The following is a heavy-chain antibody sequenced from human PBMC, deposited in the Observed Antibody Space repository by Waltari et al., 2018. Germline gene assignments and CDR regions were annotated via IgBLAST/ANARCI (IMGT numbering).Heavy chain of an antibody. Sequence: QVQLVQSGAEVKKPGSSVKVSCKASGGTFSSYALSWVRQAPGQGLEWMGGIIPILGIANYAQKFQGRVTITADKSTSTAYMELSSLRSDDTAVYYCARSQTGDAWWDYYYMDVWGKGTTVTVSS. CDR1: GGTFSSYA. V-gene: IGHV1-69*10. CDR3: ARSQTGDAWWDYYYMDV. J-gene: IGHJ6*03. CDR2: IIPILGIA. D-gene: IGHD2-8*02.